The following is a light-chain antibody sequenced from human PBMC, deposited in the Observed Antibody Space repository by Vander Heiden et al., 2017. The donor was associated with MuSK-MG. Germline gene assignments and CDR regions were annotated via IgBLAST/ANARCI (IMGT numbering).Light chain of an antibody. V-gene: IGKV2-30*01. CDR1: QSLVSSDGNTY. CDR3: MQDTHSIT. CDR2: GVS. J-gene: IGKJ5*01. Sequence: DVVMTQSPLSLPVTLGQPASISCRSSQSLVSSDGNTYLNWFHQRPGQSPRRLIYGVSNRDSGVPDRFSGSGSGTDFTLKINRVEAEDVGVYYCMQDTHSITFGQGTRLEIK.